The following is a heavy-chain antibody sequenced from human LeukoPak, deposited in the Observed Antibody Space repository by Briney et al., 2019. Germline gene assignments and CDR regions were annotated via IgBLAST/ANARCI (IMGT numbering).Heavy chain of an antibody. CDR1: GRYW. V-gene: IGHV3-74*01. Sequence: PGGSLRLSCAASGRYWMHWVRQAPGKGLVWVSRINSDGRSTTYADSVKGRFTISRDNARNTVYMQMSSLRAEDTAVYYCARDGSGYSGDLGYWGQGTLVTVSS. D-gene: IGHD5-12*01. CDR2: INSDGRST. J-gene: IGHJ4*02. CDR3: ARDGSGYSGDLGY.